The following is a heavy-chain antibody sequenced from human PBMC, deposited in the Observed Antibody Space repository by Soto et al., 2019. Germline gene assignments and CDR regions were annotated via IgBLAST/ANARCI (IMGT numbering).Heavy chain of an antibody. Sequence: AGGSLRLSCAASGFTFNNYAMSWVRQAPGKGLQWVSVTTDSGGITYYADSVKGRFTISRDNSKNTVFLQMNSLRAEDTAVYYCAKGLTIGILWGFFDSWGQGTQVTVSS. CDR1: GFTFNNYA. V-gene: IGHV3-23*01. J-gene: IGHJ4*02. CDR3: AKGLTIGILWGFFDS. D-gene: IGHD3-10*01. CDR2: TTDSGGIT.